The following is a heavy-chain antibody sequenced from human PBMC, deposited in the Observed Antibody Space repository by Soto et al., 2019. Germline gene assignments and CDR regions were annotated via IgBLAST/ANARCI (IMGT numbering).Heavy chain of an antibody. CDR2: IHHDGST. CDR1: GGSSSSHS. Sequence: PSETLSLTCAISGGSSSSHSKSWVRQPPGKGLEWIGEIHHDGSTNYNPSLKSRVTISGDTSKNHFSLELSSVTAADTAVYYCATHDVGTIIQDYWGQGTLVTVSS. J-gene: IGHJ4*02. V-gene: IGHV4-34*01. D-gene: IGHD2-21*02. CDR3: ATHDVGTIIQDY.